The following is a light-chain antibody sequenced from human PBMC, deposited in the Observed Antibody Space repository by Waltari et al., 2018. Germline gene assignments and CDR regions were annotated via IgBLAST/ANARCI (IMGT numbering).Light chain of an antibody. Sequence: QSALTQPPYVSGSPGQSVTISCPGTSSDVGSYDRVSWYQQPPGTAPKLMIYEVNNRPSGVPDRFSGSKSGNTASLTISGLQAEDEADYYCSSYTTSSTLVFGGGTKLTVL. V-gene: IGLV2-18*02. CDR1: SSDVGSYDR. J-gene: IGLJ3*02. CDR3: SSYTTSSTLV. CDR2: EVN.